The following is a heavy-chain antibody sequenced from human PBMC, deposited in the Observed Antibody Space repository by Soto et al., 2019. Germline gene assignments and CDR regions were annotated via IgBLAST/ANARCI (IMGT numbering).Heavy chain of an antibody. CDR2: IYYSGST. Sequence: QVQLQESGPGLVKPSETLSLTCTVSGGSISSYYWSWIRQPPGKGLEWIGYIYYSGSTNYNPSLKSRVTISVDTSKTQFSRKLSSVTAADTAVYYCARGIAVAGTIIDYWGQGTLVTVSS. V-gene: IGHV4-59*08. D-gene: IGHD6-19*01. CDR3: ARGIAVAGTIIDY. CDR1: GGSISSYY. J-gene: IGHJ4*02.